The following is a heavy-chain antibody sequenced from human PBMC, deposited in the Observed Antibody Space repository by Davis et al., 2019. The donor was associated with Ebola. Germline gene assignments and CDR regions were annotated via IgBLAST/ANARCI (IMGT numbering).Heavy chain of an antibody. CDR2: ISSSSSYI. J-gene: IGHJ6*03. V-gene: IGHV3-21*01. CDR1: GFTFSSYS. D-gene: IGHD6-13*01. Sequence: PGGSLRLSCAASGFTFSSYSMNWVRQAPGKGLEWVSSISSSSSYIYYADSVKGRFTISRDNAKNSLYLQMNSLRAEDTAVYYCARDGPLEGIAAEPYYYYYMDVWGQGTTVTVSS. CDR3: ARDGPLEGIAAEPYYYYYMDV.